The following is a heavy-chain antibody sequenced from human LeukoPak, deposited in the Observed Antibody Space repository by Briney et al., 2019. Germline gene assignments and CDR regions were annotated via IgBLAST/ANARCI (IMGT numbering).Heavy chain of an antibody. D-gene: IGHD5-18*01. J-gene: IGHJ4*02. CDR1: GFTSSNNA. Sequence: GGSLRLSCAASGFTSSNNAMSWVRQAPGKGLEWVSAISGGGDSTSYADFVKGRFTISRDNSKNTLYLQMNSLRAEDTAIYYCARPGYSYGYDFDYWGQGTLVTVSS. CDR3: ARPGYSYGYDFDY. V-gene: IGHV3-23*01. CDR2: ISGGGDST.